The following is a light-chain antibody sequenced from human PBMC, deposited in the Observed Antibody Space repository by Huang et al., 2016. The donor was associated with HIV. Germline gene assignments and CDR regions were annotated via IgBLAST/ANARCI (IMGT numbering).Light chain of an antibody. CDR3: QQYGFSPPYT. CDR1: QSIISTY. J-gene: IGKJ2*01. V-gene: IGKV3-20*01. CDR2: GAS. Sequence: EIVLTQSPGTLSLSPGQRATLSCRASQSIISTYLAWYHHKPGQTPRLIIHGASTRATGIPDRFSGRGSGTDFTLTISRLEPEDFGVYYCQQYGFSPPYTFGQGTRLEIK.